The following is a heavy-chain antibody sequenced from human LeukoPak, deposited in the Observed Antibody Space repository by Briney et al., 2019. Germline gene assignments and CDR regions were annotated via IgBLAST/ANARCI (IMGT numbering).Heavy chain of an antibody. D-gene: IGHD2-8*01. Sequence: SETLSLTCAVYGGSFSGYYWSWIRQPPGKGLEWIGEINHSGSTNYNPSLKSRVTISVDTSKNQFSLKLSSVTAADTAVYYCARGRYANYYYYGMDVWGQGTTVTVSS. CDR3: ARGRYANYYYYGMDV. J-gene: IGHJ6*02. CDR1: GGSFSGYY. V-gene: IGHV4-34*01. CDR2: INHSGST.